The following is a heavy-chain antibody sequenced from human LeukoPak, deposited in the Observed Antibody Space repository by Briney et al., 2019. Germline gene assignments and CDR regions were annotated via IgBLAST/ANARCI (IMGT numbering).Heavy chain of an antibody. V-gene: IGHV1-8*01. CDR3: ARGNFGYNYGNYYYYMDV. D-gene: IGHD5-18*01. Sequence: ASVKVSCKASGYTFTSYDINWVRQATGQGLEWMGWMNPNSGNTGYAQKFQGRVTMTMNTSISTAYMELSSLRSEDTAVYYCARGNFGYNYGNYYYYMDVWGKGTTVTVSS. J-gene: IGHJ6*03. CDR1: GYTFTSYD. CDR2: MNPNSGNT.